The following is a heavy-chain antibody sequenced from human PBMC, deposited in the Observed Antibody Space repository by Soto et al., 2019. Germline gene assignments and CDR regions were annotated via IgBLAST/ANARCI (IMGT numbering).Heavy chain of an antibody. V-gene: IGHV4-59*08. Sequence: SETLSLTCTVSGGSISSYYWIWIRQPPGKGLEWIGYIYYSGSTNYNPSLKSRVTISVDTSKNQFSLKLSSVTAADTAVYYCARQLSSSYPHFEYWGQGTLVTVSS. CDR1: GGSISSYY. CDR3: ARQLSSSYPHFEY. CDR2: IYYSGST. D-gene: IGHD6-6*01. J-gene: IGHJ4*02.